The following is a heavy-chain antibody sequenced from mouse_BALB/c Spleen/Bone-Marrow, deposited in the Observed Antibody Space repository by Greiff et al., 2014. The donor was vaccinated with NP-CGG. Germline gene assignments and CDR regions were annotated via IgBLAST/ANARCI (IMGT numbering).Heavy chain of an antibody. Sequence: EVQLQQSGAELVKPGASVKLSCTASSFNIKDTYIHWMKQRPEQGLEWIGRIDPANGYTIYDPKFQGKATITADTTSNTAYLQHSSLTSEDTAVYYCALITAATFSYWYFDVWGAGTTVTVSS. CDR3: ALITAATFSYWYFDV. CDR1: SFNIKDTY. J-gene: IGHJ1*01. V-gene: IGHV14-3*02. CDR2: IDPANGYT. D-gene: IGHD1-2*01.